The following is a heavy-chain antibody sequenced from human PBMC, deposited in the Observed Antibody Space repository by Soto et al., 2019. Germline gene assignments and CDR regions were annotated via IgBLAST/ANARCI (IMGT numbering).Heavy chain of an antibody. V-gene: IGHV1-8*01. CDR2: MNPNSGNT. CDR1: GYTFTSYD. Sequence: ASVKVSCKASGYTFTSYDINWVRQATEQGLEWMGWMNPNSGNTGYAQKFQGRVTMTRNTSISTAYMELSSLRSEDTAVYYCARQKVVVVAATNYYYYMDVWGKGTTVTVSS. J-gene: IGHJ6*03. CDR3: ARQKVVVVAATNYYYYMDV. D-gene: IGHD2-15*01.